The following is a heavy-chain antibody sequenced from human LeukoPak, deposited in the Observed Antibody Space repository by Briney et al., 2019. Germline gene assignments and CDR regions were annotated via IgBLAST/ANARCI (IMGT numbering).Heavy chain of an antibody. CDR2: ISGIGGST. V-gene: IGHV3-23*01. J-gene: IGHJ4*02. CDR3: AKEGQYYYDSSGYYLTYFDY. Sequence: GGSLRLSCAASGFTFSSYAMSWVRQAPGKGLEWVSAISGIGGSTYYADSVKGRFTISRDNSKNTLYLQMNSLRAEDTAVYYCAKEGQYYYDSSGYYLTYFDYWGQGTLVTVSS. CDR1: GFTFSSYA. D-gene: IGHD3-22*01.